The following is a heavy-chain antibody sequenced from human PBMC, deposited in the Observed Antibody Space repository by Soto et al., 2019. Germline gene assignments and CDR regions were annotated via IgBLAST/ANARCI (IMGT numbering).Heavy chain of an antibody. D-gene: IGHD3-16*01. CDR3: ARNDYDYVWESPGGDAFDI. V-gene: IGHV4-30-4*01. J-gene: IGHJ3*02. CDR2: IFNTGST. Sequence: SETLSLSCPVYGGYLSSGDYYWNWNRPPPGKGLEWIGFIFNTGSTYYNPSLKSRLTISVDMSKNQFSLRLTSVTAADTAVYYCARNDYDYVWESPGGDAFDIWGQGTTVTVSS. CDR1: GGYLSSGDYY.